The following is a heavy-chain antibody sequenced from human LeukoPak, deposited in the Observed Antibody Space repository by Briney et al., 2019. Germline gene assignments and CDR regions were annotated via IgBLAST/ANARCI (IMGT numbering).Heavy chain of an antibody. CDR2: INHSGST. CDR3: ARDIRFKDAFDI. J-gene: IGHJ3*02. CDR1: GGSFSGYY. D-gene: IGHD4-17*01. Sequence: SETLSLTCAVYGGSFSGYYWSWIRQPPGKGLEWIGEINHSGSTNYNPSLKSRVTISVDKSKNQFPLKLSSVTAADTAVYYCARDIRFKDAFDIWGQGTMVTVSS. V-gene: IGHV4-34*01.